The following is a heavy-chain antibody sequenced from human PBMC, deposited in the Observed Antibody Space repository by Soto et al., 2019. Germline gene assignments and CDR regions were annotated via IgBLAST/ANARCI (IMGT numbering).Heavy chain of an antibody. J-gene: IGHJ5*02. D-gene: IGHD6-6*01. V-gene: IGHV3-23*01. CDR1: GFGFSSYA. CDR2: ISGTGVPT. Sequence: PRGSLRRSCAAGGFGFSSYAMSWVRQAPGKGLECISLISGTGVPTLYAESVKGRFSVSRDNSKDTLFLEMNNLGVDDTAMYYCANSFCSSSSSFFLCFDP. CDR3: ANSFCSSSSSFFLCFDP.